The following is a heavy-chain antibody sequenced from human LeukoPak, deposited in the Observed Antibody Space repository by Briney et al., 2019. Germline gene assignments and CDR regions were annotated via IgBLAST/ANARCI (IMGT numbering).Heavy chain of an antibody. Sequence: GGSLRLSCAASGFTFSSYSMNRVRQAPGKGLEWVSSISSSSSYIYYADSVKGRFTISRDNAKNSLYLQMNSLRAEDTAVYYCAREGPGSSWPPDDAFDIWGQGTMVTVSS. J-gene: IGHJ3*02. CDR1: GFTFSSYS. CDR3: AREGPGSSWPPDDAFDI. D-gene: IGHD6-13*01. V-gene: IGHV3-21*01. CDR2: ISSSSSYI.